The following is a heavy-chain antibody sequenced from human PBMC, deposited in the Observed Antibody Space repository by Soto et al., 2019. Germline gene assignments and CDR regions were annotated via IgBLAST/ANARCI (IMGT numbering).Heavy chain of an antibody. D-gene: IGHD2-2*01. CDR3: AVDGVITSAEYFQH. J-gene: IGHJ1*01. CDR1: GFTFSNYA. CDR2: ISSSGDNT. Sequence: EVHLLESGGGLLQPGGSLRLSCAASGFTFSNYAMSWVRQAPGKGLQWVSAISSSGDNTYYTDSVQGRFTISSDKSKHTLYLQMNSLRAEDTAVYFCAVDGVITSAEYFQHWGQGTLVIVSS. V-gene: IGHV3-23*01.